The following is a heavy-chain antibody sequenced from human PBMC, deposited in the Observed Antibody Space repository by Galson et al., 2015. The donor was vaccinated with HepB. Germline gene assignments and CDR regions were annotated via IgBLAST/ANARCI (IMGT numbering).Heavy chain of an antibody. CDR2: TYYRSKWYN. J-gene: IGHJ6*02. Sequence: AISGDSVSSNTAAWNWIRQSPSRGLEWLGRTYYRSKWYNDYAISVKSRITINPDTSKNQFSLQLNSVTPEDTAVYYCARAPWSRGLYFYYGMDVWGQGTTVTVSS. V-gene: IGHV6-1*01. CDR3: ARAPWSRGLYFYYGMDV. D-gene: IGHD3-3*01. CDR1: GDSVSSNTAA.